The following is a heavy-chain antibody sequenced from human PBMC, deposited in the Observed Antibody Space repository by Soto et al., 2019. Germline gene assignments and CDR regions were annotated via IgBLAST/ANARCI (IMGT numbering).Heavy chain of an antibody. V-gene: IGHV3-33*01. Sequence: GGSLRLSCAASGFTFSSYGMHWVRQAPGKGLEWVAVIWYDGSNKYYADSVKGRFTISRDNSKNTLYLQMNSLRAKDTAVYYCARDSGDGYNYAMDVWGQGTTVTVSS. CDR1: GFTFSSYG. CDR2: IWYDGSNK. CDR3: ARDSGDGYNYAMDV. J-gene: IGHJ6*02.